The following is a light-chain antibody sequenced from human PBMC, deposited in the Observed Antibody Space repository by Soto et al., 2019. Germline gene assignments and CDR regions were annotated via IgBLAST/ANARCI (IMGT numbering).Light chain of an antibody. V-gene: IGKV3-20*01. Sequence: EVGLTQSPGTLSLSPGEGATLSCRASQSVSSMFLAWYQQRPGQAPRLLIYGASNRATAIPDRFSGSGSGTDFTLTISRLEAEDYAVYSCQQYGPSPWTFGQGTKVDIK. CDR1: QSVSSMF. J-gene: IGKJ1*01. CDR2: GAS. CDR3: QQYGPSPWT.